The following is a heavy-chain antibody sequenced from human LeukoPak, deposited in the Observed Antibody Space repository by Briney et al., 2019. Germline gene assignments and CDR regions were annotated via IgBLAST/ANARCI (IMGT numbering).Heavy chain of an antibody. CDR2: INHSGST. CDR3: ARQRGYDFWSGYYQYYFDY. V-gene: IGHV4-34*01. D-gene: IGHD3-3*01. CDR1: GGSFSGYY. J-gene: IGHJ4*02. Sequence: SETLSLTCAVYGGSFSGYYWSWLRQPPGKGLEWIGEINHSGSTNYNPSLKSRVTISVDTSKNQFSLKLSSVTAADTAVYYCARQRGYDFWSGYYQYYFDYWGQGTLVTVSS.